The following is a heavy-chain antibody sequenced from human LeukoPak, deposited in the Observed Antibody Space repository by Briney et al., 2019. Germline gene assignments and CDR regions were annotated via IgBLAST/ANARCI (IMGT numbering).Heavy chain of an antibody. J-gene: IGHJ5*02. CDR2: IRSTGSST. Sequence: GGSLRLSCAGSGFTFSSYAMSWVRQAPGKGLEWVSYIRSTGSSTAYADSVKGRFAISRDNAKNSLYLQMNGLRVEDTAVYYCARVYYASWSGQPLSQHWLDPWGQGTLVTVSS. CDR3: ARVYYASWSGQPLSQHWLDP. CDR1: GFTFSSYA. V-gene: IGHV3-48*03. D-gene: IGHD3-3*01.